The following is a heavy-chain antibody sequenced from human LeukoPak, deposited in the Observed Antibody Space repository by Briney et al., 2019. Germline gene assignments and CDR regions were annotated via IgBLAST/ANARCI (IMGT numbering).Heavy chain of an antibody. D-gene: IGHD3-22*01. CDR1: GFTFSSYS. J-gene: IGHJ4*02. CDR3: ARDREFDYYDSSGYGLFDY. Sequence: PGGSLRLSCAASGFTFSSYSMNWVRQAPGKGLEWVSSISSSSSYIYYADSVKGRFTISRDNAKNSLYLQMNSLRAEDTAVYYCARDREFDYYDSSGYGLFDYWGQGTLVTVSS. CDR2: ISSSSSYI. V-gene: IGHV3-21*01.